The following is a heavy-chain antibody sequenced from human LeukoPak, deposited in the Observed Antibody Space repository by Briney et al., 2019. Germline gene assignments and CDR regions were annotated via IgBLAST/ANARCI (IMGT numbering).Heavy chain of an antibody. CDR2: MNPNSGNT. CDR3: AKDGGEYYDILTGYYPRLYYMDV. CDR1: GYTFGDYD. Sequence: ASVKVSCKASGYTFGDYDINWVRQATGQGLEWMGWMNPNSGNTGLAQKFHGRVTITRNTSINTAYMELRSLRSEDTAVYYCAKDGGEYYDILTGYYPRLYYMDVWGKGTTVTISS. D-gene: IGHD3-9*01. V-gene: IGHV1-8*03. J-gene: IGHJ6*03.